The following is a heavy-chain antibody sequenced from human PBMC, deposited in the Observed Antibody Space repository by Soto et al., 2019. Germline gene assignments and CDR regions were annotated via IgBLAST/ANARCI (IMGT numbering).Heavy chain of an antibody. Sequence: GGSLRLSCTASGFAFGDYAMSWVRQAPGKGLEWVGFIRSKAYGGTTEYAASVKGRFTISRDDSKSIAYLQMNSLKTEDTAVYYCTRGGYYDSSGHYDYWGQGTLVTVSS. V-gene: IGHV3-49*04. J-gene: IGHJ4*02. D-gene: IGHD3-22*01. CDR3: TRGGYYDSSGHYDY. CDR1: GFAFGDYA. CDR2: IRSKAYGGTT.